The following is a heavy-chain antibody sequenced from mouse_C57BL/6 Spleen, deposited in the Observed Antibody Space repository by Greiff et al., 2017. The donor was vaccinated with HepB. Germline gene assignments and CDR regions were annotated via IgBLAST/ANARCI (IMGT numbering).Heavy chain of an antibody. Sequence: VQLVQSGPELVKPGASVKISCKASGYAFSSSWMNWVKQRPGKGLEWIGRIYPGDGDTSYNGKFKGKATLTAAKSSSTAYMQLRSLTSEDSAVYFCASLHYYGSGYGAYWGQGTLVTVSA. CDR1: GYAFSSSW. V-gene: IGHV1-82*01. CDR2: IYPGDGDT. J-gene: IGHJ3*01. CDR3: ASLHYYGSGYGAY. D-gene: IGHD1-1*01.